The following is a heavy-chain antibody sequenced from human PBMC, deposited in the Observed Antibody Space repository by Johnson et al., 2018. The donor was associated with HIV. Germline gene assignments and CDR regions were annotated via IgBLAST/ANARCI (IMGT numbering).Heavy chain of an antibody. D-gene: IGHD6-6*01. CDR3: ARELRIAARGLAFDI. J-gene: IGHJ3*02. Sequence: HVQLVESGGALVKPGGSLRLSCAASGFTFSDYYMSRIRQAPGKGLEWVSYISCSGCSIYADSVKGRFTISRDNAKNSLYLQMNSLRAEDTAVYYCARELRIAARGLAFDIWGRGTMVTVSS. CDR2: ISCSGCSI. V-gene: IGHV3-11*04. CDR1: GFTFSDYY.